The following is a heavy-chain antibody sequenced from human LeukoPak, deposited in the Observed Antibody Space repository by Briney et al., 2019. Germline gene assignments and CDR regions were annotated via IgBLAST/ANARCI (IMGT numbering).Heavy chain of an antibody. CDR1: GGSFSGYY. Sequence: SETLSLTCAVYGGSFSGYYWSWIRQPPGKGLEWIGEINHSGSTNYNPSLKSRVTISVDTSKNQFSLKLSSVTAADTAVYYCARVATVVTLDYFDLWGRGTLVTVSS. CDR3: ARVATVVTLDYFDL. V-gene: IGHV4-34*01. J-gene: IGHJ2*01. CDR2: INHSGST. D-gene: IGHD4-23*01.